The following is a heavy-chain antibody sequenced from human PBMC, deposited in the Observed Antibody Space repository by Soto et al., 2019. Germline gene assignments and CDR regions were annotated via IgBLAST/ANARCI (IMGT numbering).Heavy chain of an antibody. CDR1: GGSFSGYY. D-gene: IGHD6-13*01. J-gene: IGHJ4*02. CDR3: ARDNTAAAGTGNDY. CDR2: INHSGST. V-gene: IGHV4-34*01. Sequence: SETLSLTCAVYGGSFSGYYWSWIRQPPGKGLEWIGEINHSGSTNYNPSLKSRVTISVDTSKNQFSLKLSSVTAADTAVYYCARDNTAAAGTGNDYWGQGTLVTVS.